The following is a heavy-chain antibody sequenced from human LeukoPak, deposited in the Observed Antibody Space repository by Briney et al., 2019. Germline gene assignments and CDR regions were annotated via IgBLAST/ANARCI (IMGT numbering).Heavy chain of an antibody. V-gene: IGHV4-39*01. CDR3: AESMSAAGHGWLDP. J-gene: IGHJ5*02. CDR1: GGSISRSSYY. Sequence: PSETLSLTCTVSGGSISRSSYYWGWIRQPPGKGLEWIGSIYSSGNTYYNPSLKSRVTISADTSKKQFSLKLSSVTAADTAVYYCAESMSAAGHGWLDPWGRGTLVTVSS. D-gene: IGHD6-13*01. CDR2: IYSSGNT.